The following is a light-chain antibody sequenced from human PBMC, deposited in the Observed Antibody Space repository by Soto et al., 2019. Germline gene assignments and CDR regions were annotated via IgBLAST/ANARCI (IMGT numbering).Light chain of an antibody. CDR2: GPS. Sequence: EIVLTQSPGTLSLSPGERATLSCRASQNVRSNYLAWYQQKPGQAPRLVIFGPSSRATGIPDRFSGSGSGTDFTLTISRLEPEDFAVYYCQQYGGSPRTFGQGTKLEIK. CDR3: QQYGGSPRT. V-gene: IGKV3-20*01. J-gene: IGKJ2*01. CDR1: QNVRSNY.